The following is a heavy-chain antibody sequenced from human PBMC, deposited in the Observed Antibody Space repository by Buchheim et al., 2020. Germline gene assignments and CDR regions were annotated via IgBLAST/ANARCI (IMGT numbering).Heavy chain of an antibody. D-gene: IGHD4-11*01. CDR3: AKKMTTVYFGPDY. CDR2: ISAGGGTT. J-gene: IGHJ4*02. Sequence: EVQLLESGGGLVQPGGSLRLSCAASGFTFSSYAMSWVRQAPGKGLEWVSGISAGGGTTYYADSVKGRVTISRDNSKNTLYLQVNSLRAEDTAVYYCAKKMTTVYFGPDYWGQGTL. V-gene: IGHV3-23*01. CDR1: GFTFSSYA.